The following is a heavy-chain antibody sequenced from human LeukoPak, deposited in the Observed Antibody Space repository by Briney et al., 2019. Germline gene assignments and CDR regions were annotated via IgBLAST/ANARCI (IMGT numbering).Heavy chain of an antibody. V-gene: IGHV3-30*02. CDR3: AKGFYVYSTSTYYYMDV. CDR2: IQYDGSNK. J-gene: IGHJ6*03. CDR1: GFTFSSYG. Sequence: GGSLRLSCAASGFTFSSYGMHWVRQAPGKGLEWVAFIQYDGSNKYSADSVKGRFTISRDNSKTTLYLQMNSLRAEDTAVYYCAKGFYVYSTSTYYYMDVWGKGTTVTVSS. D-gene: IGHD6-6*01.